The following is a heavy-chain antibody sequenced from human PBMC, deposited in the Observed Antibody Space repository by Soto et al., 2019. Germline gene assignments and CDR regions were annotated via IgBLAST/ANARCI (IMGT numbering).Heavy chain of an antibody. Sequence: SGPTLVNPTQTLTLTCTFSGFSLSTSGMCVSWIRQPPGKALEWLARIDWDDDKYYSTSLKTRLTISEDTSKNQVVLTMTNMDPVDTATYYCARTTASYYDFCSGYYHFDFWAQGTLVTVSS. CDR3: ARTTASYYDFCSGYYHFDF. CDR1: GFSLSTSGMC. V-gene: IGHV2-70*11. J-gene: IGHJ4*02. CDR2: IDWDDDK. D-gene: IGHD3-3*01.